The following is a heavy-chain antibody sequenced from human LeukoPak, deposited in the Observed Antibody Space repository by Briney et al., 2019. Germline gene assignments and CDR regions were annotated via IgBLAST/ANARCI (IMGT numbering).Heavy chain of an antibody. CDR2: LYSDGNT. CDR1: GFTVMTND. Sequence: GGSLGLSCAASGFTVMTNDMTWVRQAPRKGLEWVSVLYSDGNTKYADSVQGRFTISRDNSKNTLYLEMNSLSPDDTAVYYCARGVEPLAANTLAYWGQGTLVTVSS. D-gene: IGHD1-14*01. J-gene: IGHJ4*02. CDR3: ARGVEPLAANTLAY. V-gene: IGHV3-53*01.